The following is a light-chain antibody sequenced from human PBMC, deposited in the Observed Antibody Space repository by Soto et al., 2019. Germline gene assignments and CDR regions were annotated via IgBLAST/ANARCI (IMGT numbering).Light chain of an antibody. CDR2: GAS. CDR3: QQYHTWPIT. J-gene: IGKJ4*01. Sequence: DIVMTQSPATLSVAPGERVTFSCRASQGVSRKLAWYQHKPGQAPRLLISGASTGATGIPARFSGSGSGTEFTLTISSLQSKDCANYYYQQYHTWPITFGGGTKVEIK. CDR1: QGVSRK. V-gene: IGKV3-15*01.